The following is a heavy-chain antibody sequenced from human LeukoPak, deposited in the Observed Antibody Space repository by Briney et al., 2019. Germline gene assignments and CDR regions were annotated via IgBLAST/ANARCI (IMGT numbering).Heavy chain of an antibody. J-gene: IGHJ4*02. V-gene: IGHV1-2*02. CDR3: ARDLYDYGDYVGY. D-gene: IGHD4-17*01. CDR1: GYTFTDYY. Sequence: ASVKVSCKASGYTFTDYYMHWVRQAPGQGLEWMGWINPNSGGTNYAQKFQGRVTMTRDTSISTAYMELSRLRSDDTAVYYCARDLYDYGDYVGYWGQGTLVTVSS. CDR2: INPNSGGT.